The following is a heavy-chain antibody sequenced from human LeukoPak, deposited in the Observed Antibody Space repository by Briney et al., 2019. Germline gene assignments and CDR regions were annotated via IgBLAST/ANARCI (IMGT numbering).Heavy chain of an antibody. Sequence: GASVKVSCKASGYTFTSYAMHWVRQAPGQRLEWMGWSNAGNGNTKYSQEFQGRVTITRDTSASTAYMELSSLRSEDTAVYYCARDNPDILTGYVNPYYYYMDVWGKGTTVTISS. D-gene: IGHD3-9*01. CDR1: GYTFTSYA. V-gene: IGHV1-3*02. CDR3: ARDNPDILTGYVNPYYYYMDV. J-gene: IGHJ6*03. CDR2: SNAGNGNT.